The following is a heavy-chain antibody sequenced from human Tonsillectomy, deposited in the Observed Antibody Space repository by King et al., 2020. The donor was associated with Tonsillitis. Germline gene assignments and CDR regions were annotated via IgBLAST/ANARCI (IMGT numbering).Heavy chain of an antibody. J-gene: IGHJ4*02. D-gene: IGHD2-15*01. CDR2: MDTSDSYT. CDR1: GYSFTSYW. V-gene: IGHV5-10-1*01. CDR3: ARHSFPHCSGGSCYSY. Sequence: QLVQSGAEVKKPGESLRISCKGSGYSFTSYWISWVRQMPGKGREWMGRMDTSDSYTNYSQSFQGHVTISADKSISTAYLQGSSLKASDAAMYYCARHSFPHCSGGSCYSYWGQGTLVTVSS.